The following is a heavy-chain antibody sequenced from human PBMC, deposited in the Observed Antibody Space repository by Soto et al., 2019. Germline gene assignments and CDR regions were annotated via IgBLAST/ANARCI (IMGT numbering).Heavy chain of an antibody. CDR2: ISAYNANT. D-gene: IGHD1-26*01. Sequence: ASVKVSCKASGYTFTSYGISWVRQAPGQGLEWMGWISAYNANTNYAQKLQGRVTMTTDTSTSTSYMELRSLRSDDTAVYFCARDRLGAIGYDCGQGTLVTVSS. J-gene: IGHJ4*02. CDR3: ARDRLGAIGYD. CDR1: GYTFTSYG. V-gene: IGHV1-18*01.